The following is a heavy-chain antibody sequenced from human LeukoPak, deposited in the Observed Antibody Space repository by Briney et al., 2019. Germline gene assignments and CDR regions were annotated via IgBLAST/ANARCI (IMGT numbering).Heavy chain of an antibody. J-gene: IGHJ4*02. CDR3: ARGGPIATAPKSFDY. D-gene: IGHD6-13*01. Sequence: PSETLSLTCAVYGGSFSGYYWSWIRQPPGKGLEWIGEINHSGSTNYNPSLKSRVTISVDTSKNRFSLKLSSVTAADTAVYYCARGGPIATAPKSFDYWGQGTLVTVSS. V-gene: IGHV4-34*01. CDR1: GGSFSGYY. CDR2: INHSGST.